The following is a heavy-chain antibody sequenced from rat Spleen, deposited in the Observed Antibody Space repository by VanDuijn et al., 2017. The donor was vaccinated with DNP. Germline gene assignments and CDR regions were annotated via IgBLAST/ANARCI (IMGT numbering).Heavy chain of an antibody. CDR3: ARSGSYGGHWFAY. Sequence: EVQLVESGGGLVQPGKSLKLSCAASRFTFSDYNMAWVRQAPKKGLEWVATIIFDGSPTYYRDSVKGRFTIPRDNARGILYLQMDSLRSEDTATYYCARSGSYGGHWFAYWGQGTLVTVSS. J-gene: IGHJ3*01. D-gene: IGHD1-1*01. CDR2: IIFDGSPT. CDR1: RFTFSDYN. V-gene: IGHV5S10*01.